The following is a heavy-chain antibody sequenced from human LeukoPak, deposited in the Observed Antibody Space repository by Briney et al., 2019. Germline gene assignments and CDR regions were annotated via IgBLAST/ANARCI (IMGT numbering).Heavy chain of an antibody. J-gene: IGHJ3*02. Sequence: GGSLRLSCAASGFTFSSYAMSWVRQAPGKGLEWVSAISGSGGSTYYADSVKGRFTISRDNSKNTLYLQMNSLRAEDTAVYYCAKDFLYYDILTGYRDSDAFDIWGQGTMVTVSS. CDR1: GFTFSSYA. D-gene: IGHD3-9*01. CDR2: ISGSGGST. CDR3: AKDFLYYDILTGYRDSDAFDI. V-gene: IGHV3-23*01.